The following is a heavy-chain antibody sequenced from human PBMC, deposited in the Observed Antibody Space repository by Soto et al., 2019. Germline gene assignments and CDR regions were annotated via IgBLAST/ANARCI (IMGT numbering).Heavy chain of an antibody. V-gene: IGHV3-74*01. D-gene: IGHD3-22*01. CDR3: ANDTAYARDV. Sequence: EVQLVESGGGFVQPGGSLRLSCAASGFDFSNSWINWVRQGPGKGLVWVSHINSDGSGTTYADSVKGRFTISRYNAKNTVYLQMNSLRAADPAVYYCANDTAYARDVWGHGTTVTVSS. J-gene: IGHJ6*02. CDR2: INSDGSGT. CDR1: GFDFSNSW.